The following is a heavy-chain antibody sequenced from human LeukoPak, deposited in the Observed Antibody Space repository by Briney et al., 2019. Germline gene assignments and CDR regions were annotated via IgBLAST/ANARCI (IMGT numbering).Heavy chain of an antibody. D-gene: IGHD3-10*01. CDR1: SDSIPSPY. CDR3: ARHFTVGGNYYFGH. CDR2: ISYTGST. Sequence: PSETLSLTCTVSSDSIPSPYWSWLRQSPGKGLEWIAYISYTGSTRYNPSFKSRVTVSIDMSKNQFSLRLTSVTAADTAVYYCARHFTVGGNYYFGHWDQGTTVTVSS. V-gene: IGHV4-59*08. J-gene: IGHJ4*02.